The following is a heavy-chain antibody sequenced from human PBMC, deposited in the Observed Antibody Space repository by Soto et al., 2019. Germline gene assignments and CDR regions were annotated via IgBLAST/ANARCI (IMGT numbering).Heavy chain of an antibody. V-gene: IGHV4-34*01. CDR3: ARVLLVATNWFDP. J-gene: IGHJ5*02. CDR2: INHSGST. D-gene: IGHD5-12*01. Sequence: SETLSLTCAVYGGSFSGYYWSWIRQPPGKGLEWIGEINHSGSTNYNPSLKSRVTISVDTSKNQFSLKLSSVTAADTAVYYCARVLLVATNWFDPWGQGTLVTVSS. CDR1: GGSFSGYY.